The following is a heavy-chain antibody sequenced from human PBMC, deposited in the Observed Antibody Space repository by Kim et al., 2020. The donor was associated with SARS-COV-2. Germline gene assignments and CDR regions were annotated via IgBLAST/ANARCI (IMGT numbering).Heavy chain of an antibody. CDR3: ARDRYREDYYGSGSSDY. Sequence: ASVKVSCKASGYTFTSYGISWVRQAPGQGLEWMGWISAYNGNTNYAQKLQGRVTMTTDTSTSTAYMELRSLRSDDTAVYYCARDRYREDYYGSGSSDYWGQGTLVTVSS. D-gene: IGHD3-10*01. CDR1: GYTFTSYG. V-gene: IGHV1-18*04. CDR2: ISAYNGNT. J-gene: IGHJ4*02.